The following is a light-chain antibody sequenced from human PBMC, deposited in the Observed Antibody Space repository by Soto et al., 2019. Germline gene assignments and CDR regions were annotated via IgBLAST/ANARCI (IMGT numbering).Light chain of an antibody. CDR3: QQYNNWPPWT. V-gene: IGKV3-15*01. J-gene: IGKJ1*01. CDR2: GAS. CDR1: QSVSSSY. Sequence: PGARVTLSCRASQSVSSSYLTWYQQKPGQAPRLLIYGASTRATGIPARFSGSGSGTEFTLTISSLQSEDFAVYYCQQYNNWPPWTFGQGTKVGIK.